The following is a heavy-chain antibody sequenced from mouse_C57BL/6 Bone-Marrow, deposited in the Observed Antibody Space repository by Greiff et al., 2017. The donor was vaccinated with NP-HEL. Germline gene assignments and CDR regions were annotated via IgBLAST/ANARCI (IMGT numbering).Heavy chain of an antibody. V-gene: IGHV12-3*01. D-gene: IGHD1-1*01. J-gene: IGHJ1*03. Sequence: QVQLKESGPGLVKPSQSLFLTCSITGFPITSGYYWIWIRRSPGKPLEWMGYITHSGETFYNPSLQSHLSITRETSKNPFFLQLNSVTTEDTALYYCAGAPYYYGSSDWYFDVWGTGTTVTVSS. CDR2: ITHSGET. CDR1: GFPITSGYY. CDR3: AGAPYYYGSSDWYFDV.